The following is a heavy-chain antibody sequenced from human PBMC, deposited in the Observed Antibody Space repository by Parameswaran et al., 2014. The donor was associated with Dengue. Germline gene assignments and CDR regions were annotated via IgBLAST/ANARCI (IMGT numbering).Heavy chain of an antibody. CDR3: ARGPRILLDV. J-gene: IGHJ6*02. V-gene: IGHV4-34*01. Sequence: WIRQPPGKGLEWIGEINHSGSTNYNPSLKSRVTISVDTSKNQFSLKLSSVTAADTAVYYCARGPRILLDVWGQGTTVTVSS. D-gene: IGHD2-15*01. CDR2: INHSGST.